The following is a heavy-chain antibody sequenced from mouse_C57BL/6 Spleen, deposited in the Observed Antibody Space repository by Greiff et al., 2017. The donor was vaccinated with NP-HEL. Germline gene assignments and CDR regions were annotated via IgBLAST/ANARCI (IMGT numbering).Heavy chain of an antibody. D-gene: IGHD1-1*01. CDR1: GYAFSSSW. CDR3: AREGGNYYGSSQGYFDV. V-gene: IGHV1-82*01. J-gene: IGHJ1*03. Sequence: VQLQESGPELVKPGASVKISCKASGYAFSSSWMNWVKQRPGKGLEWIGRIYPGDGDTNYNGKFKGKATLTADKSSSTAYMQLSSLTSEDSAVYFCAREGGNYYGSSQGYFDVWGTGTTVTVSS. CDR2: IYPGDGDT.